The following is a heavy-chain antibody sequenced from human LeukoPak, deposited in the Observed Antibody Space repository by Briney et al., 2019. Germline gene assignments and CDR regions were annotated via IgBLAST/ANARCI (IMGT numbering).Heavy chain of an antibody. CDR3: ARDRLLWFGELYY. CDR2: IYYSGST. J-gene: IGHJ4*02. V-gene: IGHV4-39*07. CDR1: GDSINSTSYY. Sequence: SERLSLTCTVSGDSINSTSYYSGWIRQPPGKGLEWIGSIYYSGSTYYNPSLKSRVTISVDTSKNQISLKLRSLTAADTAVYYCARDRLLWFGELYYWGQGTLVIVSS. D-gene: IGHD3-10*01.